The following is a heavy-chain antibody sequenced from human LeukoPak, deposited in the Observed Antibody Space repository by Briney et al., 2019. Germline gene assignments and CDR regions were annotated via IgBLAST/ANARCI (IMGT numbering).Heavy chain of an antibody. CDR1: GFTFSSYN. CDR3: ATLESLGSSGSSFHFDY. J-gene: IGHJ4*02. V-gene: IGHV3-21*01. Sequence: PGGSLRLSCAASGFTFSSYNMNWVRQAPGKGLEYVSSISSSGTFLYYADSVRGRFTISRDNAKNSLYLQMNSLRVEDTAVYYCATLESLGSSGSSFHFDYWGQGTLVTVSS. D-gene: IGHD3-10*01. CDR2: ISSSGTFL.